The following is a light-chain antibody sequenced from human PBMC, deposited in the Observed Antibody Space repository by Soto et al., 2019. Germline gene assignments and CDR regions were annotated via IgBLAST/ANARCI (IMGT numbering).Light chain of an antibody. CDR2: GAS. V-gene: IGKV3-15*01. CDR3: QQYSNWPRT. Sequence: EIVMTQSPATLSVSPGERATLSCRTRQSVSSNLAWHQQKPGQAPRLLIYGASTRATGIPARFSGSGSGTEFTLTISSLQSEDFAVYYCQQYSNWPRTFGQGTKLEIK. CDR1: QSVSSN. J-gene: IGKJ2*01.